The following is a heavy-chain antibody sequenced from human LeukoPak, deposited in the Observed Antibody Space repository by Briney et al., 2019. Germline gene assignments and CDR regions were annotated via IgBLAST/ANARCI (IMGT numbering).Heavy chain of an antibody. V-gene: IGHV1-2*02. CDR3: ARDPRGFWSGYSDPHFDY. CDR1: GYTFTGYY. J-gene: IGHJ4*02. D-gene: IGHD3-3*01. Sequence: ASLKVSCKASGYTFTGYYMHWVRQAPGQGLEWMGWINPNSGGTNYPQKFQGRVTMTRDTSISTDYMELSRLRSDDTAVYYCARDPRGFWSGYSDPHFDYWGQGTLVTVSS. CDR2: INPNSGGT.